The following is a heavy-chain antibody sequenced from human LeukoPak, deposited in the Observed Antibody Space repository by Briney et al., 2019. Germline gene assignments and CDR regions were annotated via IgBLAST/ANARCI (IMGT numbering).Heavy chain of an antibody. CDR2: INHSGST. D-gene: IGHD4-17*01. CDR3: AREWSTHTVTIDY. CDR1: GGAFRGYY. J-gene: IGHJ4*02. V-gene: IGHV4-34*01. Sequence: ETLSLTCPGYGGAFRGYYWSWIRQPPGKGLEWIGEINHSGSTNYNPSLKSRVTISVDTSKNQFSLKLSSVTAADTAVYYCAREWSTHTVTIDYWGQGTLVTVSS.